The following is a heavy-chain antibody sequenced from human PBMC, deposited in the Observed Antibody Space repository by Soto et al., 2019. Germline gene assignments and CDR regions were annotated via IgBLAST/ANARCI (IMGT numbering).Heavy chain of an antibody. Sequence: QITLKESGPTLVIPTQTLTLTCTFSGFSLNTRGVGVGWIRQPPGKALEWVALIHWDDEKRYSPSLRNTLTIAKDTSKNQVVLIMTNMDPVDTATYSCAYRPFVLGSGCNFDFWGQGILVTVSS. CDR1: GFSLNTRGVG. CDR2: IHWDDEK. D-gene: IGHD6-19*01. V-gene: IGHV2-5*02. CDR3: AYRPFVLGSGCNFDF. J-gene: IGHJ4*02.